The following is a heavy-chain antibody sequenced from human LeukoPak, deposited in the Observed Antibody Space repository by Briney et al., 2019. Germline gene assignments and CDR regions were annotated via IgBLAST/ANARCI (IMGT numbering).Heavy chain of an antibody. J-gene: IGHJ4*02. Sequence: PSETLSLTCAVYGGSFSGYYWSWIRQPPGKGLEWIGEINHSGSTNYNPSLKSRVTITVDTSKNQFSLKLSSVTAADTAVYYCARLGGYSSGWYVGYWGQGTLVTVSS. CDR1: GGSFSGYY. V-gene: IGHV4-34*01. D-gene: IGHD6-19*01. CDR3: ARLGGYSSGWYVGY. CDR2: INHSGST.